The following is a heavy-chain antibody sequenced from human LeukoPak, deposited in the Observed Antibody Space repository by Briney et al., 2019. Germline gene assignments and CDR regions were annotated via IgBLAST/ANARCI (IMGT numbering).Heavy chain of an antibody. J-gene: IGHJ6*02. D-gene: IGHD2-2*03. CDR2: ISSSSSSV. CDR3: ARDLDNYYGMDV. V-gene: IGHV3-48*01. CDR1: GFTFSTYS. Sequence: PGGSLRLSCAASGFTFSTYSMNWVRQAPGKGLEWVSYISSSSSSVFYADSVKGRFTISRDNAKNSLYLQMNSLRAEDTAVYYCARDLDNYYGMDVWGQGTTVTVSS.